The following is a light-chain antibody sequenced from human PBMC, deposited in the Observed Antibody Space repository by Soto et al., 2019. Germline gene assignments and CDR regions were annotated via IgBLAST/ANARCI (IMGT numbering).Light chain of an antibody. V-gene: IGLV2-14*01. Sequence: QSALSQPASVAGSPGQSITISCTGTRSDVGSYNYVSWYQQHPGKAPQLMIYEVTNRPSGVSNRFSGSKSGNTASLTISGLQAEDEADYYCNSYTSTSSWVFGGGTKLTVL. CDR1: RSDVGSYNY. J-gene: IGLJ3*02. CDR3: NSYTSTSSWV. CDR2: EVT.